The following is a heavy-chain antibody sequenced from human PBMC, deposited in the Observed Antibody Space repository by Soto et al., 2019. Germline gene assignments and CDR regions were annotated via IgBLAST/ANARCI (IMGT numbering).Heavy chain of an antibody. CDR3: ARGGYGMDV. CDR1: VGSISSSYY. J-gene: IGHJ6*02. Sequence: SETLSLTCTVSVGSISSSYYWSWIRQPPGKGLELIGYIYYSGSTKYNPSLKSRVTISIDTSKNQFSLKLSSVTAADTAVYYCARGGYGMDVWGQGTTVTVSS. V-gene: IGHV4-59*01. CDR2: IYYSGST.